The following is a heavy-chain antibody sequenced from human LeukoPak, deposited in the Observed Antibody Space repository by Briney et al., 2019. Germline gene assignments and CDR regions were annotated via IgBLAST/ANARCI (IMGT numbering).Heavy chain of an antibody. CDR3: AKDPIVFNSGDYYLGAFNI. CDR2: ISGSGGKT. D-gene: IGHD2-21*02. CDR1: GFTFSSFA. Sequence: GGSLRLSCAASGFTFSSFALNWVRQAPGMGPEWVSAISGSGGKTWYADSVKGRFTISRDDSKNTLYLQMNSLRAEDTAVYYCAKDPIVFNSGDYYLGAFNIWGQGTMVTVSS. V-gene: IGHV3-23*01. J-gene: IGHJ3*02.